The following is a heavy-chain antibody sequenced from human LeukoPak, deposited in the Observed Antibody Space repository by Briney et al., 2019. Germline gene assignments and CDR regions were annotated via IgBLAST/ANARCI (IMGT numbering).Heavy chain of an antibody. Sequence: GASVKVSCKASGGTFSSYAISWVRQAPGQGLEWMGRIIPILGIANYAQKFQGRVTITADKSTSTAYMELSSLRSEDTAVYYCARDMGYMYCSGGSCYSEWGQGTLVTVSS. D-gene: IGHD2-15*01. CDR1: GGTFSSYA. J-gene: IGHJ4*02. CDR3: ARDMGYMYCSGGSCYSE. CDR2: IIPILGIA. V-gene: IGHV1-69*04.